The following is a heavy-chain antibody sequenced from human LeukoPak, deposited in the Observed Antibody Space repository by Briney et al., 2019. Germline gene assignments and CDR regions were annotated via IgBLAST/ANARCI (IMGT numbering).Heavy chain of an antibody. V-gene: IGHV3-64D*06. CDR3: ARDPYDSSWGLCYFDY. CDR1: GFTFSSYA. J-gene: IGHJ4*02. CDR2: ISSNGGST. D-gene: IGHD3-22*01. Sequence: DPGGSLRLSCSASGFTFSSYAMHWVRQAPGKGLEYVSAISSNGGSTYYADSVKGRFTISRDNSKNTLYLQMSSLRAEDTAVYYCARDPYDSSWGLCYFDYWGQGNLVTVSS.